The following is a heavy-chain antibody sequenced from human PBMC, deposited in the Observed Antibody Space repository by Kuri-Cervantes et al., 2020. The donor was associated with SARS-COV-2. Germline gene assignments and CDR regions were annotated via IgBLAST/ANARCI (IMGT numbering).Heavy chain of an antibody. V-gene: IGHV3-74*01. D-gene: IGHD6-13*01. CDR2: INPDGSYT. J-gene: IGHJ5*02. Sequence: GESLKISCAASGFTFSGHWIHWVRQAPGKGLVWVSRINPDGSYTNNADSVKGRFTISRDNAKNSLYLQMNSLRAEDTAVYYCASLIAAASEQENWFDPWGQGTLVTVSS. CDR3: ASLIAAASEQENWFDP. CDR1: GFTFSGHW.